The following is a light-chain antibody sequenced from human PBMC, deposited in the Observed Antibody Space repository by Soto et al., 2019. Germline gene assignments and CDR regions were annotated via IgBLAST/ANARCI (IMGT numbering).Light chain of an antibody. CDR2: GAS. V-gene: IGKV3-15*01. J-gene: IGKJ1*01. CDR1: QSVSSN. CDR3: QQYNSYSWT. Sequence: EIVMTHSPATLSLSPVERAAVSCRASQSVSSNLAWYQQKPGQAPRLLIYGASTRATGIPARFSGSGSGTEFTLTISSLQPDDFATYYCQQYNSYSWTFGQGTKVDIK.